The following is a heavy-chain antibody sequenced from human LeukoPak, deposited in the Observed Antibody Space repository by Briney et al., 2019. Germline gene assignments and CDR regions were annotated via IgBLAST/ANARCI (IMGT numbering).Heavy chain of an antibody. CDR2: ISGFNT. V-gene: IGHV3-23*01. Sequence: GGSLRLSCRTSGFAFNNYAMNWVRQPPGKGLEWVSGISGFNTYYADSVNGRFTISRDNSKNVLYLQMNRLRVEDTAVYYCVKDVCTSPRCLLYSDSWGQGALVTVSS. D-gene: IGHD2-2*01. CDR3: VKDVCTSPRCLLYSDS. J-gene: IGHJ4*02. CDR1: GFAFNNYA.